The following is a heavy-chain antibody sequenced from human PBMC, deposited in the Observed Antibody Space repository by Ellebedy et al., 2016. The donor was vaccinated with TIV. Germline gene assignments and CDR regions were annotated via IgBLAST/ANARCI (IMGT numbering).Heavy chain of an antibody. V-gene: IGHV1-46*01. CDR3: ARGDNYYYDSSDYYYTY. D-gene: IGHD3-22*01. CDR2: INPTTGNS. J-gene: IGHJ4*02. Sequence: ASVKVSCKASGYTFTSYYFYWVRQAPGQGLEWMGIINPTTGNSNYAQKFQGRVTMTRDTSTSTVYMELSSLRSEDTAVYYCARGDNYYYDSSDYYYTYWGQGTLVTVSS. CDR1: GYTFTSYY.